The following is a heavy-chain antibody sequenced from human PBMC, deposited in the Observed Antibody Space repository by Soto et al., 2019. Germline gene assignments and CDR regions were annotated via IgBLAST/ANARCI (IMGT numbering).Heavy chain of an antibody. V-gene: IGHV3-11*01. J-gene: IGHJ6*02. D-gene: IGHD2-2*01. CDR1: GFTFSDYY. CDR2: ISSSGSTI. CDR3: ARWGYQLLYYYYGMDV. Sequence: GGSLRLSCAASGFTFSDYYMSWIRQAPGKGLEWVSYISSSGSTIYYADSVKGRFTISRDNAKNSLYLQMNSLRAEDTAVYYCARWGYQLLYYYYGMDVWGQGTTVTVSS.